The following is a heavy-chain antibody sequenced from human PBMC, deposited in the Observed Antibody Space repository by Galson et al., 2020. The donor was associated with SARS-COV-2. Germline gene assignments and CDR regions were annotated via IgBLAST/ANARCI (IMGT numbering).Heavy chain of an antibody. V-gene: IGHV3-74*01. CDR1: GFSIRTYW. D-gene: IGHD1-26*01. Sequence: WGSLRLSCAASGFSIRTYWFHWVRQTPGKGLVWVSRINSDGSSISYADSVKGRFTVSRDNARNTLYLQMNSLRAEDTAVYYCARDHGIEDFWGQGTLVTVSS. J-gene: IGHJ4*02. CDR3: ARDHGIEDF. CDR2: INSDGSSI.